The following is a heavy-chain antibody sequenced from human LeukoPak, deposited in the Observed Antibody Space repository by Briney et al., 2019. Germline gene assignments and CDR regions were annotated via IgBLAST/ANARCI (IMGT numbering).Heavy chain of an antibody. V-gene: IGHV1-2*02. D-gene: IGHD6-19*01. J-gene: IGHJ4*02. CDR1: GYTFTGYY. CDR3: ARDLLLVAGRGGFDY. Sequence: ASVKVSCKASGYTFTGYYMHWVRQAPGQGLEWMGWINPNSGGTNYAQKFQGRVTMTRDTSISTAYMELSRLRSDDTAVYYCARDLLLVAGRGGFDYWGQGTLVTVSS. CDR2: INPNSGGT.